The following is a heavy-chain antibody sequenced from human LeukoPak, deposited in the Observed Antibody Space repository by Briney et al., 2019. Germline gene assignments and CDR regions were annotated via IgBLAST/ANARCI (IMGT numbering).Heavy chain of an antibody. J-gene: IGHJ4*02. CDR1: GFAFSSYG. V-gene: IGHV3-30*02. CDR3: ASGGPTRGTFDY. Sequence: PGGSLRLSCAASGFAFSSYGMYWVRQTADKGLEWVAYVRRDGTYVNYADSVKGRFTISRDNSKNTLSLQMNNLRVEDTAGYYCASGGPTRGTFDYWGQGTLVTVSS. CDR2: VRRDGTYV. D-gene: IGHD3-16*01.